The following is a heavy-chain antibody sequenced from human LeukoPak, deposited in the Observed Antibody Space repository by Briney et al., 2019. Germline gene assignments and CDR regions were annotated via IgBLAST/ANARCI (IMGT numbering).Heavy chain of an antibody. D-gene: IGHD5-12*01. V-gene: IGHV3-48*02. CDR2: ISSSSSTI. J-gene: IGHJ1*01. CDR3: ARNRAIDGYNYPPAEYFQH. CDR1: GFTSSSYS. Sequence: GGSLRLSCAASGFTSSSYSMNWVRQAPGKGLEWVSYISSSSSTIYYADSVKGRFTIFRDNAKNSLYLQMNSLRDEDTAVYYCARNRAIDGYNYPPAEYFQHWGQGTLVTVSS.